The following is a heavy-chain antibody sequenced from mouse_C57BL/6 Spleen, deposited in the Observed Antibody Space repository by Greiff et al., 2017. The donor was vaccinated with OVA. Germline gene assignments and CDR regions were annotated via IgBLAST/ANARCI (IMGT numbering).Heavy chain of an antibody. CDR2: IRHKANGYTT. CDR3: ARSRAYYIDY. CDR1: GFTFTDYY. Sequence: EVQLVESGGGLVQPGGSLSLSCAASGFTFTDYYMSWVRQPPGKALEWLGFIRHKANGYTTEYSASVKGRFTISRDTSQSILYLQMNALSAKDSATYYCARSRAYYIDYWGQGTTLTVSS. J-gene: IGHJ2*01. D-gene: IGHD3-3*01. V-gene: IGHV7-3*01.